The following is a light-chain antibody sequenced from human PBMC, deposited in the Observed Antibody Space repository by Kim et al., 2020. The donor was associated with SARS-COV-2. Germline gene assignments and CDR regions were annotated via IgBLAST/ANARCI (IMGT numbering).Light chain of an antibody. CDR2: KDN. CDR3: QSADGSGTYV. Sequence: VSPGQTARITCSEDTLPKKQTYWYQQKSGQAPLLVIYKDNERPSGIPGRFSGSSSGTTVTLTISGVQAEDDADYYCQSADGSGTYVFGTGTKVTVL. CDR1: TLPKKQ. J-gene: IGLJ1*01. V-gene: IGLV3-25*03.